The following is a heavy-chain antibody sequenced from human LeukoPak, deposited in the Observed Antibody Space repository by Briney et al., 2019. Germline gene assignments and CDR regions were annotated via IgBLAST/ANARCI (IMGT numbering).Heavy chain of an antibody. D-gene: IGHD3-22*01. CDR2: IYYSGST. V-gene: IGHV4-59*08. CDR1: GGSISSYY. J-gene: IGHJ4*02. Sequence: SETLSLTCTVSGGSISSYYWSWIRQPPGKGLEWIGYIYYSGSTNYNPSLKSRVTISVDTSKNQFSLKLSSVTAADTAVYYCAGHPNHYDISGNYDFDYGGRETLVTVS. CDR3: AGHPNHYDISGNYDFDY.